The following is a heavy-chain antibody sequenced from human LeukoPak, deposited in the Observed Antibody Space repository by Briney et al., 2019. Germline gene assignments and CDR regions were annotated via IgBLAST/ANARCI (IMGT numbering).Heavy chain of an antibody. Sequence: PGGSLRLSCAASGFTFDDYAMHWVQQAPGKGLEWVSGISWSSGNRGYADSVKGRFTISRDNAKNSLYLQMNSLRPEDTALYYCAKDSYGDYYYMDVWGQGTTVTVSS. D-gene: IGHD4-17*01. V-gene: IGHV3-9*01. J-gene: IGHJ6*02. CDR3: AKDSYGDYYYMDV. CDR1: GFTFDDYA. CDR2: ISWSSGNR.